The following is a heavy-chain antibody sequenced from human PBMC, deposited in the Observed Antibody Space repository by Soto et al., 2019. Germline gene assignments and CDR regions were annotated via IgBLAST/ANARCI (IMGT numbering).Heavy chain of an antibody. CDR1: GFTFNRHA. V-gene: IGHV3-23*01. CDR2: LRDSGRSI. J-gene: IGHJ4*02. CDR3: AKVSSSWYAGFFDV. Sequence: EVQWLESGGGLVQPGGSLRLSCTASGFTFNRHAMNWGRQAPGQGLEWLSGLRDSGRSIYYADSVKGRFTVSRDNSMNMLYRQMNTLRAEDPAIYYCAKVSSSWYAGFFDVWGQGTLVTVSS. D-gene: IGHD6-13*01.